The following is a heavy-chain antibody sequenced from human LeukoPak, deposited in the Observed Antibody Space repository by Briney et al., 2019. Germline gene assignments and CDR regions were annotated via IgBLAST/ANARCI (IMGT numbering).Heavy chain of an antibody. CDR2: IYYSGST. CDR1: GGSIRNYF. V-gene: IGHV4-59*01. CDR3: ARGSGSGDSWFDP. Sequence: SETLSLTCTVSGGSIRNYFWSWLRQPPGKGLEWIGDIYYSGSTNYDPSLKSRVTTSVDTSKNQFSLKLSSVTAADTAVYYCARGSGSGDSWFDPWGQGTLVTVSS. D-gene: IGHD6-19*01. J-gene: IGHJ5*02.